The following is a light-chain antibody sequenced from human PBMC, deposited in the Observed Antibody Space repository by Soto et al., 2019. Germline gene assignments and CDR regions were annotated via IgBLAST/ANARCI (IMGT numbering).Light chain of an antibody. CDR1: QNINNY. J-gene: IGKJ1*01. CDR2: ATF. CDR3: QQSYSVPWT. V-gene: IGKV1-39*01. Sequence: DIQMTQSPSSLSASLGDRVTITCRASQNINNYLNWYQQKPGKAPKLLISATFSLQSGVPPRFSGSGSWTDFTLNISSLQAEDFATYYCQQSYSVPWTFGQGTKVEIK.